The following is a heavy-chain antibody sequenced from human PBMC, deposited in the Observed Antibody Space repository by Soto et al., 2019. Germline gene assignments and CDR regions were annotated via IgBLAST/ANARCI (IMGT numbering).Heavy chain of an antibody. CDR3: AKASSMDV. CDR1: GFTFSSYG. J-gene: IGHJ6*02. CDR2: ISYDGSNK. Sequence: GGSLRLSCAASGFTFSSYGMHWVRQAPGKGLEWVAVISYDGSNKYYADSVKGRFTISRDNSKNTLYLQMNSLRAEDTAVYYCAKASSMDVWGQGTTVTVSS. V-gene: IGHV3-30*18.